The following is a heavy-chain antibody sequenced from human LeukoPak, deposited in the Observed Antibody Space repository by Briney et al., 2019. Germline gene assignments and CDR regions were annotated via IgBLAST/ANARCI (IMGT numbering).Heavy chain of an antibody. CDR1: GFTLWRSA. V-gene: IGHV3-30*09. CDR3: ASETTQYSSCSGMDV. CDR2: ISCGGSKK. Sequence: SGGSLRLSCGVSGFTLWRSAVHWVRDAPGKGLEWVAVISCGGSKKYYADSVKVRCALCRDNSKNTLYLQMKRLRGEGTAVYYCASETTQYSSCSGMDVWGQGTPVTVSS. D-gene: IGHD2/OR15-2a*01. J-gene: IGHJ6*02.